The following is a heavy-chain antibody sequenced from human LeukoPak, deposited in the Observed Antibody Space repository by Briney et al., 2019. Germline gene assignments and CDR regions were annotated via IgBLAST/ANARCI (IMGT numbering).Heavy chain of an antibody. CDR1: GFTFSDHY. J-gene: IGHJ4*02. CDR2: ISTGGGTK. Sequence: GGSLRLSCAASGFTFSDHYMSWIRQAPGKGVEWVSDISTGGGTKDYADSVKGRFTISRDNARKSLSLQMNSLRVEDTAVYYCARRSWEPFDYWGQGTLVTVSS. D-gene: IGHD1-26*01. V-gene: IGHV3-11*01. CDR3: ARRSWEPFDY.